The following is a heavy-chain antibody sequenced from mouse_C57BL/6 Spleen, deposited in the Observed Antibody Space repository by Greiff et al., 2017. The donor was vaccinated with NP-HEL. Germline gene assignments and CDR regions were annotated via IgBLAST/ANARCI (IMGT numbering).Heavy chain of an antibody. CDR1: GYSITSGYD. CDR2: ISYSGST. V-gene: IGHV3-1*01. J-gene: IGHJ1*03. Sequence: DVQLQESGPGMVKPSQSLSLTCTVTGYSITSGYDWHWIRHFPGNKLEWMGYISYSGSTNYNPSLKSRISITHDTSKNHFFLKLNSVTTEDTAEYYCAKDIPDYWYLDVWGTGTTVTVSS. CDR3: AKDIPDYWYLDV.